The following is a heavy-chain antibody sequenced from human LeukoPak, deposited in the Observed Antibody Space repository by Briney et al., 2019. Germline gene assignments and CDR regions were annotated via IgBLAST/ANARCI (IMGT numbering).Heavy chain of an antibody. Sequence: PGGSLRLSCAASGFTFSSYSMNWVRQAPGKGLEWVSSISSSSSYIYYADSVKGRFTISRDNAKNSLYLQMNSLRAEDTAVYYCARESQYSGSYYEGFDYWGQGTLVTVSS. CDR3: ARESQYSGSYYEGFDY. J-gene: IGHJ4*02. D-gene: IGHD1-26*01. CDR1: GFTFSSYS. V-gene: IGHV3-21*01. CDR2: ISSSSSYI.